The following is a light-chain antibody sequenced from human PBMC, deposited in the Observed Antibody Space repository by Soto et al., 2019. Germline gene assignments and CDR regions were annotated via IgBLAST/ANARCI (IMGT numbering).Light chain of an antibody. Sequence: DIQMTQSPSSVSASVRDRVTMTCLSSQGISSWLAWYQQKPGKAPKLLIYAASSLQSGVPSRFSGSGSGTDFTLTISSLEPEDSAVYYCQQRNIWPPVTFGHGTRLEI. CDR3: QQRNIWPPVT. J-gene: IGKJ5*01. CDR2: AAS. CDR1: QGISSW. V-gene: IGKV1-12*01.